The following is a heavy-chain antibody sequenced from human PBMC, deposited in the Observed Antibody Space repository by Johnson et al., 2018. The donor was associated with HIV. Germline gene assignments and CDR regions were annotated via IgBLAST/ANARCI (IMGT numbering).Heavy chain of an antibody. V-gene: IGHV3-9*01. CDR2: ISWNSGSI. CDR1: GFTVSSNY. D-gene: IGHD3-3*01. CDR3: ARVTIFGVTKVDAFDI. J-gene: IGHJ3*02. Sequence: QLVESGGGLVQPGRSLRLSCAASGFTVSSNYMSWVRQAPGKGLEWVSGISWNSGSIGYADSVKGRFTISRDNAKNSLYLQMNSLRAEDTALYYCARVTIFGVTKVDAFDIWGQGTMVTVSS.